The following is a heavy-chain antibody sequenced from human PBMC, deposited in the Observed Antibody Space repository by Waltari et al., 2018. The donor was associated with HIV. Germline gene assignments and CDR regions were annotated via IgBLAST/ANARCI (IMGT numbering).Heavy chain of an antibody. CDR1: GYTFINFD. CDR2: MNPNSGNT. D-gene: IGHD3-22*01. CDR3: ARNSSGKGNRYFYYGLDV. J-gene: IGHJ6*02. Sequence: QVYLVQSGPEVKRPGASVKISCKAYGYTFINFDVHWVRQAPGQGPEWLGWMNPNSGNTASPYIFEERVTMTRDVSTATAYMEMSGLTPEDTAIYYCARNSSGKGNRYFYYGLDVWGQGTPVTV. V-gene: IGHV1-8*02.